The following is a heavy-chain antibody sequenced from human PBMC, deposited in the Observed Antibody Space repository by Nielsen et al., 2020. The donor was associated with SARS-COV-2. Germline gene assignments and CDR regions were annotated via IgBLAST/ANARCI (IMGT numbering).Heavy chain of an antibody. CDR3: ARADTVIITGPYDY. Sequence: GGSLRPSCAASGFTFSSYPMHWVRQAPGKGLELVAIISFDGSNKYYADSVRGRFTISRDNPTNTLYLQMSSLRADDTAIYYCARADTVIITGPYDYWGQGTLVTVSS. J-gene: IGHJ4*02. D-gene: IGHD3-16*01. CDR2: ISFDGSNK. CDR1: GFTFSSYP. V-gene: IGHV3-30*04.